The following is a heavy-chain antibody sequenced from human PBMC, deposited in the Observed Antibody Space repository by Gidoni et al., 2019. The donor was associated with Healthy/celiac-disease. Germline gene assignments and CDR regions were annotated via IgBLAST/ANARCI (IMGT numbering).Heavy chain of an antibody. CDR3: ARVFIVVVPAAISTPDY. CDR1: GYTFTSSG. Sequence: QVQLVQSGAEVKKPGASVQVSCKASGYTFTSSGISGLRQAPGQGREWMVWISAYNGNKNDAQKLQGRVNMTTDTSTSTAYMELRSLRSDDTAVYYCARVFIVVVPAAISTPDYWGQGTLVTVSA. J-gene: IGHJ4*02. D-gene: IGHD2-2*01. V-gene: IGHV1-18*01. CDR2: ISAYNGNK.